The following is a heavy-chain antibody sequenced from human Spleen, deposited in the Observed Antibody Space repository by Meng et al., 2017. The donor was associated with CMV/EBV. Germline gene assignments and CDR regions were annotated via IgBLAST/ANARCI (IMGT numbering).Heavy chain of an antibody. J-gene: IGHJ4*02. CDR2: INHGGST. CDR1: GGSFSPYD. D-gene: IGHD6-19*01. CDR3: ARDSSGWYDGYFDS. Sequence: VYGGSFSPYDWSWVRQSPGKGLEWIGKINHGGSTFYNPSLKSRVTISLDMSKNQFSLGLTSVTAADTAVYYCARDSSGWYDGYFDSWGQGTLVTVSS. V-gene: IGHV4-34*01.